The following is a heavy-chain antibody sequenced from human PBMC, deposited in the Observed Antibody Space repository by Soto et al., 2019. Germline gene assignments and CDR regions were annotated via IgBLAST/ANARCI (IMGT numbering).Heavy chain of an antibody. J-gene: IGHJ6*02. CDR3: ASGGCMLPLLDYYYGMDV. CDR2: IIPIFGTA. V-gene: IGHV1-69*06. D-gene: IGHD2-8*01. Sequence: GASVKVSCKASGYTFTSYDINWVRQATGQGLEWMGGIIPIFGTANYAQKFQGRVTIPADKSTSTAYMELSSLRSEDTAVYYCASGGCMLPLLDYYYGMDVWGQGTTVTVSS. CDR1: GYTFTSYD.